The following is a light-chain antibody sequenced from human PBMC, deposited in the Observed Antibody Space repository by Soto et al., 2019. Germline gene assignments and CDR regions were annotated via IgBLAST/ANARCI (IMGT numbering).Light chain of an antibody. V-gene: IGKV3-20*01. CDR1: QSVNNNF. J-gene: IGKJ1*01. CDR3: QHNVGSPT. Sequence: EIVLTQSPGTLSLSAGERATVSCRASQSVNNNFLAWYQLRPGQAPRLLISGASSRATGIPDRISGSGSGTDFTLTITRVEPEDTAMYYCQHNVGSPTFGQGTKVGIK. CDR2: GAS.